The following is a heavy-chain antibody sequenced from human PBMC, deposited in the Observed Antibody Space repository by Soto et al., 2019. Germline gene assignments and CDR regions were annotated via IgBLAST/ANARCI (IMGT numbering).Heavy chain of an antibody. CDR3: APLSVSLSGPYGIHV. CDR2: MFYSGLT. J-gene: IGHJ6*02. V-gene: IGHV4-39*01. CDR1: GYSVTSRDYY. Sequence: XETLSLPSSGSGYSVTSRDYYWAWIRQPPGKGLEWIGSMFYSGLTYYNPSLKSRVTLSVDTSKNQFSVRLNYVTAADTAVYYCAPLSVSLSGPYGIHVWGQGTTVTVSS. D-gene: IGHD2-15*01.